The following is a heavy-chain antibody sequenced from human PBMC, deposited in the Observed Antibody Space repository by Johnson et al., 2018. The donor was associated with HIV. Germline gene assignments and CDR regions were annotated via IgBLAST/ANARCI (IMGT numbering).Heavy chain of an antibody. J-gene: IGHJ3*02. V-gene: IGHV3-30*03. CDR2: ISYDGSNK. Sequence: QVQLVESGGGVVQPGRSLRLSCAASGFTFSSYGMHWVRQAPGKGLEWVAVISYDGSNKYYADSVKGRFTISRDSSKNTLYLQMNSLRADDTALYYCARGGAGIAAAEDAFDIWGQGTMVTVSS. D-gene: IGHD6-13*01. CDR3: ARGGAGIAAAEDAFDI. CDR1: GFTFSSYG.